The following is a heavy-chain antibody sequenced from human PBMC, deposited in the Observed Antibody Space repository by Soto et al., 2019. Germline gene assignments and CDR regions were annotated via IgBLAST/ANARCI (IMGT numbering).Heavy chain of an antibody. Sequence: EVQLLESGGGLVQPGGSLRLSCAASGFTFSSYAMSWVRQAPGKGLEWVSAISGSGGSTYYADSVKGRFTISRDNSKNTLYLQMNSLRAEDTAVYYCAKADQWLLLLPLNFDYWGQGTLVTVSS. CDR2: ISGSGGST. CDR1: GFTFSSYA. V-gene: IGHV3-23*01. CDR3: AKADQWLLLLPLNFDY. J-gene: IGHJ4*02. D-gene: IGHD3-22*01.